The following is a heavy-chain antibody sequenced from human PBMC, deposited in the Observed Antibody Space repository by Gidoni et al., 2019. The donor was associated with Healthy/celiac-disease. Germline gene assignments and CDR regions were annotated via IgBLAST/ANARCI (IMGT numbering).Heavy chain of an antibody. V-gene: IGHV1-8*01. CDR3: ASWGGAVAGIRMDV. J-gene: IGHJ6*02. Sequence: QVQLVQSGAEVKKPGASVKVSCKASGYTFTSYDINWVRQATGQGLEWMGWMNPTSCNPGYAQNFQGRVPLTRHTSIRPAYLALSSLRSEDPAVYSCASWGGAVAGIRMDVWGQGPTVTVSS. D-gene: IGHD6-19*01. CDR1: GYTFTSYD. CDR2: MNPTSCNP.